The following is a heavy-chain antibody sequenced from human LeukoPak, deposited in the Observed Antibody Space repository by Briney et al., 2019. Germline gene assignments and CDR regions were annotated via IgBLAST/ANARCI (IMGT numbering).Heavy chain of an antibody. CDR3: ARVQQQLVVQH. V-gene: IGHV4-31*03. J-gene: IGHJ1*01. CDR1: GGSISSGGYY. Sequence: SEILSLTCTVSGGSISSGGYYWSWIRQHPGKGLEWIGYIYYSGSTYYNPSLKSRVTISVDTSKNQFSLKLSSVTAADTAVYYCARVQQQLVVQHWGQGTLVTVSS. CDR2: IYYSGST. D-gene: IGHD6-13*01.